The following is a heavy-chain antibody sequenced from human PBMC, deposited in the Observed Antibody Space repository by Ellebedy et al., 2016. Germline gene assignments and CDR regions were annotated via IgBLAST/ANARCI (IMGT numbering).Heavy chain of an antibody. CDR2: IYYSGST. D-gene: IGHD3-10*01. Sequence: SETLSLTCTVSGGSISSSSYYWGWIRQPPGKGLEWIGSIYYSGSTYYNPSLKSRVTISVDTSKNQFSLKLSSVTAADTAVYYCARHIIGSILYYYYGMDVWGQGTTVTVSS. CDR3: ARHIIGSILYYYYGMDV. V-gene: IGHV4-39*01. CDR1: GGSISSSSYY. J-gene: IGHJ6*02.